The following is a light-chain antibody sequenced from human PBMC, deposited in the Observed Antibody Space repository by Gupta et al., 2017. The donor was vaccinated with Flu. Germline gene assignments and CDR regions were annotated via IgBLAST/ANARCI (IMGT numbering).Light chain of an antibody. Sequence: DIVMTHSPDSLSVSLVERATIYCKCSQSVLYSANNKTYLSWYKQTPGQPPKLLIYWSSTRASGVSDRFSGSGSGTDFTLTISSLQAEDVEVYYCDQNDTTPKTFGQGTKMEIK. V-gene: IGKV4-1*01. J-gene: IGKJ2*01. CDR3: DQNDTTPKT. CDR2: WSS. CDR1: QSVLYSANNKTY.